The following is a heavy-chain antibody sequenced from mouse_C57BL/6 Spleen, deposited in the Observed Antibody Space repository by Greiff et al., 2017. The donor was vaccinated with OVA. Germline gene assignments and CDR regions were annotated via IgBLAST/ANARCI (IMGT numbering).Heavy chain of an antibody. CDR1: GYAFTNYL. Sequence: ESGAELVRPGTSVKVSCKASGYAFTNYLIEWVKQRPGQGLEWIGVINPGSGGTNYNEKFKGKATLTADKSSSTAYMQLSSLTSEDSAVYFCARSYYGQNFDVWGTGTTVTVSS. V-gene: IGHV1-54*01. D-gene: IGHD1-1*01. J-gene: IGHJ1*03. CDR3: ARSYYGQNFDV. CDR2: INPGSGGT.